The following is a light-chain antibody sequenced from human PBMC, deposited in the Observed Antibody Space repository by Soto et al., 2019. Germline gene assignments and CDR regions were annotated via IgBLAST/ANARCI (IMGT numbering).Light chain of an antibody. V-gene: IGKV3-20*01. CDR2: GAS. Sequence: TQSPATLSAFVGDRVTISCRARQSIGTWLAWYQQKAGQAPRLLIYGASSRATGIPDRFCGSGSGTDFSLTISRLEPEDSAFYYCQQYGSSATFGGGTKVE. J-gene: IGKJ4*01. CDR3: QQYGSSAT. CDR1: QSIGTW.